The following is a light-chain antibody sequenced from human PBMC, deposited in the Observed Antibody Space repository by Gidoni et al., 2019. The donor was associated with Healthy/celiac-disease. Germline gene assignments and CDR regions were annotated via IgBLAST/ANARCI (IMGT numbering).Light chain of an antibody. V-gene: IGLV2-14*01. J-gene: IGLJ2*01. CDR3: SSYTSSSTLDVV. Sequence: QAARTQPASVAGSPGQAITISCTGTSSDVGGYNYVSWYQQHPGKAPKLRIYDVSNRPSGVSTRFSGSTSGNTASLTISGLQAEDEADYYCSSYTSSSTLDVVFGGGTKLTVL. CDR2: DVS. CDR1: SSDVGGYNY.